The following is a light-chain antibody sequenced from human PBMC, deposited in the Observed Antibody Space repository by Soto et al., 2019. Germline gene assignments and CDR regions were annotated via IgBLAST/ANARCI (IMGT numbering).Light chain of an antibody. CDR1: QSVRSCY. Sequence: QSHSTLSFSQVERATLSCRASQSVRSCYLAWSQQKPGQAPRLLIYGASSRATGIPERFSGSGSGTDFTLTISRLEPEDFAVYYCQQYGNSWTFGQGTKVDIK. CDR3: QQYGNSWT. V-gene: IGKV3-20*01. J-gene: IGKJ1*01. CDR2: GAS.